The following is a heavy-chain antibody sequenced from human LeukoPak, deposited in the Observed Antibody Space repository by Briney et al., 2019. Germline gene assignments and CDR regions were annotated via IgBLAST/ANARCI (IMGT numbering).Heavy chain of an antibody. Sequence: KPSETLSHTCAVYGGSFSGYYWSWIRQPPGKGLEWIGEINHSGSTNYNPSLKSRVTISVDTSKNQFSLKLSSVTAADTAVYYCARGYVSFDYWGQGTLVTVSS. CDR1: GGSFSGYY. CDR2: INHSGST. J-gene: IGHJ4*02. V-gene: IGHV4-34*01. D-gene: IGHD3-16*01. CDR3: ARGYVSFDY.